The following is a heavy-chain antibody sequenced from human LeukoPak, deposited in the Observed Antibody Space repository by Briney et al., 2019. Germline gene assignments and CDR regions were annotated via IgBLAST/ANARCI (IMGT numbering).Heavy chain of an antibody. Sequence: ASVKVSCKASGYTFTSYYMHWVRQAPGQGLEWMGIINPSGGSTSYAQKFQGRVTMTTDTSTSTAYMELRSLRSDDTAVYYCARVGYYDSPDYWGQGTLVTVSS. CDR1: GYTFTSYY. CDR2: INPSGGST. J-gene: IGHJ4*02. D-gene: IGHD3-22*01. CDR3: ARVGYYDSPDY. V-gene: IGHV1-46*01.